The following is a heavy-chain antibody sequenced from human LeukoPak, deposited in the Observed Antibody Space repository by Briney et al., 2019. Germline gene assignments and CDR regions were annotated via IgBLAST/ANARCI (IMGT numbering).Heavy chain of an antibody. CDR3: ARLVGGTVDY. CDR1: GYNFTGYW. CDR2: IDPSDSYT. J-gene: IGHJ4*02. D-gene: IGHD1-26*01. V-gene: IGHV5-10-1*01. Sequence: GESLKISCKGSGYNFTGYWISWVRQMPGKGLEWMGRIDPSDSYTNYSPSFQGHVTISADKSISTAYLRCSSLKASDTAMYYCARLVGGTVDYWGQGTLVTVSS.